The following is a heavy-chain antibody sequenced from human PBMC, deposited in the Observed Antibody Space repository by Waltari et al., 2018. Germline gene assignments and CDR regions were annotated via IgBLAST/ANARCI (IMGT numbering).Heavy chain of an antibody. Sequence: QLQLQESGPGLVKPSETLSLTCTVSGGSISSSSYYWGWIRQPPGKGLEWIGSIYYSGSTYYNPSLKSRVTISVDTSKNQFSLKLSSVTAADTAVYYCARITFVGVIEPGDFDYWGQGTLVTVSS. J-gene: IGHJ4*02. CDR1: GGSISSSSYY. D-gene: IGHD3-16*02. CDR2: IYYSGST. CDR3: ARITFVGVIEPGDFDY. V-gene: IGHV4-39*07.